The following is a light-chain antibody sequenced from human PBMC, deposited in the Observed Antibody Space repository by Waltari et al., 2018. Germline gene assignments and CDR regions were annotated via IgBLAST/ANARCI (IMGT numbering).Light chain of an antibody. CDR3: SSYTSSSTWV. V-gene: IGLV2-14*01. CDR2: DVS. J-gene: IGLJ3*02. CDR1: SSDVGGYNY. Sequence: QSALTQPASVSGSPGQSITISCPGTSSDVGGYNYVSWYQQHPGKAPKLMIYDVSKRPGGVSHRFSGGKSGNAASLTIAGLQAEDEADYYCSSYTSSSTWVFGGGTKLTVL.